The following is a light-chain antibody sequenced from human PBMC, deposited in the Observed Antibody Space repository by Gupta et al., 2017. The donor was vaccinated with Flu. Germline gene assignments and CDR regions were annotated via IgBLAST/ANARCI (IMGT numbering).Light chain of an antibody. Sequence: SNIGSNYVYWYQHLPGTAPKLLIYRNNQRPSGVPDRFSRSKSGTSASLAISVLRSEDEADYYCAAWDDSLSGHWVFGGGTKLTVL. J-gene: IGLJ3*02. CDR3: AAWDDSLSGHWV. V-gene: IGLV1-47*01. CDR2: RNN. CDR1: SNIGSNY.